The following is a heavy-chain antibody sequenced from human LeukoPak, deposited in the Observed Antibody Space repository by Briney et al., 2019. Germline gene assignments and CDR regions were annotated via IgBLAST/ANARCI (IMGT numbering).Heavy chain of an antibody. V-gene: IGHV3-9*01. CDR3: VKIRGGTSTAFDI. Sequence: GRSLRLSCAASGFTFDGYAMHWVRQAPRKGLQWVSGITWDSDTLGYADSMKGRFTISGDNAKNSLYLQMNSLRTEDTALYYCVKIRGGTSTAFDIWGQGTMVTVSS. J-gene: IGHJ3*02. CDR2: ITWDSDTL. D-gene: IGHD3-16*01. CDR1: GFTFDGYA.